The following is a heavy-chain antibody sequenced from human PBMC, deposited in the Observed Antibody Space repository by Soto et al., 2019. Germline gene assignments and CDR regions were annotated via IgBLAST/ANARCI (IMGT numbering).Heavy chain of an antibody. V-gene: IGHV3-23*01. CDR3: AKDRGFIDHFDY. J-gene: IGHJ4*02. CDR1: GFAFSSYA. Sequence: EVQLLESGGGLVQPGGSLRLSCAASGFAFSSYAMSWVRQAPGKGLEWVSSISGSTSGTYYADAVKGRFTISRDNSNNTLYLQMNSLRAEDTAVYYFAKDRGFIDHFDYWGQGALVTVSS. CDR2: ISGSTSGT. D-gene: IGHD3-16*02.